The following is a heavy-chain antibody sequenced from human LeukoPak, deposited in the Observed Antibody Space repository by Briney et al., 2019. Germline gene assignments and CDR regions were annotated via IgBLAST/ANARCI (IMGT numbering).Heavy chain of an antibody. CDR2: INHSGST. J-gene: IGHJ5*02. Sequence: SETLSLTCTVSGGSISSGSYYWSWIRQPPGKGLEWIGEINHSGSTNYNPSLKSRVTISVDTSKNQFSLKLSSVTAADTAVYYCARGRRITMVRGVKGSNWFDPWGQGTLVTVSS. CDR1: GGSISSGSYY. V-gene: IGHV4-39*07. D-gene: IGHD3-10*01. CDR3: ARGRRITMVRGVKGSNWFDP.